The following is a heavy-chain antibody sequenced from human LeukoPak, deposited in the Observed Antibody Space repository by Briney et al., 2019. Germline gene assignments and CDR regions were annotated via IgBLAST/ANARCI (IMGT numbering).Heavy chain of an antibody. V-gene: IGHV4-59*13. Sequence: SETLSLTCTVSGGSISSYFWNWIRQPPGQGMEWIGYMSNTGITKYNPSLKSRVTISADTSKNQFSLNLNSVTAADTAVYFCAKDSVTTAVLFDSWGQGTLVAVSS. CDR2: MSNTGIT. CDR3: AKDSVTTAVLFDS. D-gene: IGHD4-23*01. J-gene: IGHJ4*02. CDR1: GGSISSYF.